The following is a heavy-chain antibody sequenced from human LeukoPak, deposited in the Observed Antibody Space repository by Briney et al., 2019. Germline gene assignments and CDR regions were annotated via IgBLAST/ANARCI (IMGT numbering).Heavy chain of an antibody. Sequence: GGSLRLSCAASGFTFGHYTMNWVRQAPGKGLEWVSSISSISHYICYADSLKGRLTISRDNAKNSLYLQMNSLRAEDTAVYYCARDGGIAAAGWGLGFANYWGQGTLVTVSS. D-gene: IGHD6-13*01. CDR1: GFTFGHYT. CDR3: ARDGGIAAAGWGLGFANY. CDR2: ISSISHYI. J-gene: IGHJ4*02. V-gene: IGHV3-21*01.